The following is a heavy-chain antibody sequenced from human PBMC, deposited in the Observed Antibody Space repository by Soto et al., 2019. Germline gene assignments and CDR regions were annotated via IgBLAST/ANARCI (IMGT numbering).Heavy chain of an antibody. V-gene: IGHV1-18*01. Sequence: QVQLVQSGAEVKKPGASVKVSCKASGYTFTNYGINWVRQAPGQGLECLGWVSAYNGERRYAQRVQARVIVTTDSSRSTAYMELWSLRSDDTAVYYCSRSTSIPASGDYWGQGTLVTVSS. CDR2: VSAYNGER. D-gene: IGHD6-6*01. CDR3: SRSTSIPASGDY. CDR1: GYTFTNYG. J-gene: IGHJ4*01.